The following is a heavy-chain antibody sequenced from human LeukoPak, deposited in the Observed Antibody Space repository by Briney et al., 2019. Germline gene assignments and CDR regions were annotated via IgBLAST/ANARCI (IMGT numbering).Heavy chain of an antibody. CDR2: INPDGGGT. D-gene: IGHD1-26*01. J-gene: IGHJ3*02. CDR3: ARPPTREAEGFDI. V-gene: IGHV1-2*02. Sequence: ASVKVSCKASGYTFSSYGISWVRQAPGQGLEWMGWINPDGGGTEFEQKFQDRVTVTRDTSTSTAYLEISRLTFDDTAVYYCARPPTREAEGFDIWGQGTMVIVSS. CDR1: GYTFSSYG.